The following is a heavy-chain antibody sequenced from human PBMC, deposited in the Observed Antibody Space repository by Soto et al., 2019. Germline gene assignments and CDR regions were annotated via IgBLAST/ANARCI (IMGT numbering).Heavy chain of an antibody. J-gene: IGHJ6*02. D-gene: IGHD6-19*01. Sequence: PGGSLRLSCAASGFTFSSYGMHWVRQAPGKGLEWVAVISYDGSNKYYADTVKGRFTISRDNSKNTLNLQMNSLRAEDTAVYYCAKFLREGGKQWLVDYYYGMDVWGQGTTVTVSS. CDR3: AKFLREGGKQWLVDYYYGMDV. CDR1: GFTFSSYG. CDR2: ISYDGSNK. V-gene: IGHV3-30*18.